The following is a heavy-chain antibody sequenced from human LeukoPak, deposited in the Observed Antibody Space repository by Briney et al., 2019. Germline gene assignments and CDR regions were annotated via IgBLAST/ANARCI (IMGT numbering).Heavy chain of an antibody. CDR2: IIPIFGTA. V-gene: IGHV1-69*13. Sequence: SVKVSCKASGGTFSSYAISWVRQAPGQGLECMGVIIPIFGTANYAQKFQGRVTITADESTSTAYMELSSLRSEDTAVYYCARAYCSSTSCYPHNYYYYGMDVWGQGTTVTVSS. J-gene: IGHJ6*02. CDR3: ARAYCSSTSCYPHNYYYYGMDV. CDR1: GGTFSSYA. D-gene: IGHD2-2*01.